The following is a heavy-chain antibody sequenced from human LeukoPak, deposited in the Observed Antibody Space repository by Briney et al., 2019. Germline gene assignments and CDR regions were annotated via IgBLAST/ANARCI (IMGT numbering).Heavy chain of an antibody. V-gene: IGHV4-59*12. J-gene: IGHJ4*02. CDR1: GGSISSYY. CDR3: ARRHYDYVWGSYRPHSNFDY. Sequence: SETLSLTCTVSGGSISSYYWSWIRQPPGKGLEWIGYIYYSGSTNYNPSLKSRVTISVDTSKNQFSLKLSSVTAADTAVYYCARRHYDYVWGSYRPHSNFDYWGQGTLVTVSS. D-gene: IGHD3-16*02. CDR2: IYYSGST.